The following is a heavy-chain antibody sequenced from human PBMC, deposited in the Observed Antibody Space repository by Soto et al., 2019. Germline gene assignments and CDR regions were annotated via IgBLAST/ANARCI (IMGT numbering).Heavy chain of an antibody. D-gene: IGHD3-22*01. CDR3: ARGLGSGYETEDWFDP. Sequence: GGSLRLSCAASGFTFSSYGMHWVRQAPGKGLEWVAVIWYDGSNKYYADSVKGRFTISRDNSKNTLYLQMNSLRAEDTAVYYCARGLGSGYETEDWFDPWGQGT. J-gene: IGHJ5*02. CDR1: GFTFSSYG. CDR2: IWYDGSNK. V-gene: IGHV3-33*01.